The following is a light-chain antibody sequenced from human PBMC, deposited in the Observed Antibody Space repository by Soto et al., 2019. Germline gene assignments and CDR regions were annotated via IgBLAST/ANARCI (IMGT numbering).Light chain of an antibody. V-gene: IGKV3-15*01. J-gene: IGKJ1*01. CDR1: QSVSSS. Sequence: EVVMTQSPATLSLSPGERATLSCRASQSVSSSLAWYQQKPGQAPRLLIYGASTRAAGIPDRFSGSGSETEFTLTISSVQAEDFAIYYCQQYNNWWTFGQGTKVEIK. CDR3: QQYNNWWT. CDR2: GAS.